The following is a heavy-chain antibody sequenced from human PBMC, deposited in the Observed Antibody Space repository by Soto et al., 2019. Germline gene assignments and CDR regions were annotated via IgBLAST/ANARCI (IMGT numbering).Heavy chain of an antibody. D-gene: IGHD6-13*01. V-gene: IGHV3-7*01. CDR1: GFTFSSYW. CDR2: IKQDGSEK. Sequence: RLSCAASGFTFSSYWMSWVRQAPGKGLEWVANIKQDGSEKYYVDSVKGRFTISRDNAKNSLYLQMNSLRAEDTAVYYCAREEGSSWYGKWFDPWGQGTLVTVSS. J-gene: IGHJ5*02. CDR3: AREEGSSWYGKWFDP.